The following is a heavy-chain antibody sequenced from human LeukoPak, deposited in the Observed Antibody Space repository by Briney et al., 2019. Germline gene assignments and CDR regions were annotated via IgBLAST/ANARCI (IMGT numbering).Heavy chain of an antibody. CDR2: IIPIFDTT. Sequence: SVTVSCKASGGTLSSYAISWVRQAPGQGLEWMGGIIPIFDTTNYAQKFQGRVTITPDESSSTAYMELSSLRSEDTAVYYCASGFINHYDSSAYSFDYWGQGTLVTVSS. CDR1: GGTLSSYA. CDR3: ASGFINHYDSSAYSFDY. J-gene: IGHJ4*02. V-gene: IGHV1-69*13. D-gene: IGHD3-22*01.